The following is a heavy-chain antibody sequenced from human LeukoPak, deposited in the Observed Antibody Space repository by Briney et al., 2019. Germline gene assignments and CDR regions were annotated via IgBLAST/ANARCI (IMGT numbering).Heavy chain of an antibody. D-gene: IGHD3-3*01. CDR3: AKAYDRQPRNYFDY. Sequence: GGSLRLSCAASGFTFSNYAMNWVRQAPGKGLEWVSVIRSSGSGGSTYYADSVKGRFTISRDNSKNTLYLQMNSLRAEDTAVYYCAKAYDRQPRNYFDYWGQGTLVTVSS. CDR1: GFTFSNYA. CDR2: IRSSGSGGST. V-gene: IGHV3-23*01. J-gene: IGHJ4*02.